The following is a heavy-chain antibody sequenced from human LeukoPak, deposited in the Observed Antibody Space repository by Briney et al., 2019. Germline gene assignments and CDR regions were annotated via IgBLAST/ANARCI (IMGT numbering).Heavy chain of an antibody. CDR1: GGSISSSSYY. Sequence: SETLSLTCSVSGGSISSSSYYWGWIRQPPGKGLEWIGSIYYSGSTYYKPSLKSRVTITVATARNQFSLKLSSVTAADTAVYFCARHLDLSYFDYWGQGTLVTVSS. CDR2: IYYSGST. J-gene: IGHJ4*02. V-gene: IGHV4-39*01. CDR3: ARHLDLSYFDY.